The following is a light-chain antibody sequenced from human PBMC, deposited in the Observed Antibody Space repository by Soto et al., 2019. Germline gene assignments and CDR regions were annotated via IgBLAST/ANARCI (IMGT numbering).Light chain of an antibody. CDR1: QSISSW. CDR2: DAS. V-gene: IGKV1-5*01. Sequence: DIQMTQSPSTLSASVGDRVTITCLASQSISSWLAWYQQKPGKAPKLLIYDASSLETGVPSRFSGSGSGTEFTLTISSLQPDDFATYYCQQYNSYSTWTFGQGTKVDNK. CDR3: QQYNSYSTWT. J-gene: IGKJ1*01.